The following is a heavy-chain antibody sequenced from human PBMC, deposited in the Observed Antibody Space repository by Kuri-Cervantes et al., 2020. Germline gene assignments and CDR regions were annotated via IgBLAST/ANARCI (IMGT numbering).Heavy chain of an antibody. CDR1: GFTFSDYY. CDR3: ARGPSSGWQKSAEYFHY. CDR2: ISSSGSTI. D-gene: IGHD6-19*01. Sequence: GGSLRLSCAASGFTFSDYYMSWIRQAPGKGLEWVSYISSSGSTIYYADSVKGRFTISRDNANNSLYLQMNSLGAEDMAMYYCARGPSSGWQKSAEYFHYWGQGILVTVSS. V-gene: IGHV3-11*04. J-gene: IGHJ1*01.